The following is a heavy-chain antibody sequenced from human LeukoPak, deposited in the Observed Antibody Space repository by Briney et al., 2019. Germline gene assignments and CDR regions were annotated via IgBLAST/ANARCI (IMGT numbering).Heavy chain of an antibody. CDR3: ARIRGFGADYYYYYMDV. CDR2: IHHSGST. J-gene: IGHJ6*03. CDR1: GGSISSRNW. D-gene: IGHD3-10*01. V-gene: IGHV4-4*02. Sequence: IPSETLSLTCAVSGGSISSRNWWSWVRQPPGKGLEWIAEIHHSGSTNYNPSLKSRVTISVDKSKNQFSLKLSSVTAADTAAYYCARIRGFGADYYYYYMDVWGKGTTVTVSS.